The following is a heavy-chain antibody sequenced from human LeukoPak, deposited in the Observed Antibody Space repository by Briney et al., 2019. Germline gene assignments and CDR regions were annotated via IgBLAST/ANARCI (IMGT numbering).Heavy chain of an antibody. CDR3: ATDLTAAGTAQFDY. V-gene: IGHV1-24*01. Sequence: GASVKVSCKVSGYTLTELSMHWVRQAPGKGLEWMGGFDPEDGETIYAQKFQGRVTMTEDTSTDTAYMELCSLRSEDTAVYYCATDLTAAGTAQFDYWGQGTLVTVSS. CDR2: FDPEDGET. CDR1: GYTLTELS. D-gene: IGHD6-13*01. J-gene: IGHJ4*02.